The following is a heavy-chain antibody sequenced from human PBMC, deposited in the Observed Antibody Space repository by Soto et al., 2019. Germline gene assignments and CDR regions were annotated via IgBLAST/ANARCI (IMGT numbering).Heavy chain of an antibody. CDR2: INAGNGNT. CDR3: ARGLSVNSTSFHTEFFAY. CDR1: GYTFTSYA. V-gene: IGHV1-3*01. D-gene: IGHD2-2*01. J-gene: IGHJ4*02. Sequence: GASVKVSCKASGYTFTSYAMHWVRQAPGQRLEWMGWINAGNGNTKYSQKFQGRVTITRDTSASTAYMELSSLRSEDTAVYYCARGLSVNSTSFHTEFFAYWGQGTLVPGSS.